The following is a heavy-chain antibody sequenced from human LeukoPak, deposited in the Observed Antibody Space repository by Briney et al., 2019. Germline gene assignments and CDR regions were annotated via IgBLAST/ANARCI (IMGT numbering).Heavy chain of an antibody. CDR1: GYTFTGYY. CDR3: ARGIYSSSWYDY. D-gene: IGHD6-13*01. Sequence: ASVTVSCKASGYTFTGYYMHWVRQAPGQGLEWMGWINPNSGGTNYAQKFQGRVTMTRDTSISTAYMELSRLRSDDTAVYYCARGIYSSSWYDYWGQGTLVTVSS. CDR2: INPNSGGT. V-gene: IGHV1-2*02. J-gene: IGHJ4*02.